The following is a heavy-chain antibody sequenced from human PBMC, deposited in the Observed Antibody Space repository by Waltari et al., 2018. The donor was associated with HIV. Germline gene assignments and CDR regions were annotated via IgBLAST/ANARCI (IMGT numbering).Heavy chain of an antibody. D-gene: IGHD3-22*01. J-gene: IGHJ4*02. CDR1: GFTFRNSW. Sequence: EVQLVESGGDLVKPGGCLGLSCAASGFTFRNSWMSWRRQAPGKGPDWVGRIKSKADGGTTDYAAPVKGRFTISRDDSKNTLYLQMNSLRFEDTAVYYCTTDEFYYGNSGYFDYWGQGTLVTVSS. V-gene: IGHV3-15*05. CDR2: IKSKADGGTT. CDR3: TTDEFYYGNSGYFDY.